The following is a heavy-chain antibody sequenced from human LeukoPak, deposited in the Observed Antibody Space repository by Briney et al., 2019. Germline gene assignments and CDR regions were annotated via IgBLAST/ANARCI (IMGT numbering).Heavy chain of an antibody. D-gene: IGHD3-16*02. Sequence: SETLSLTCAVYGGSFSGYYWSWIRQPPGKGLEWIGEIYHSGSTNYNPSLKSRVTISVDTSKNQFSLKLSSVTAADTAVYYCARGPLYYVWGSYRPAPPYYFDYWGQGTLVTVSS. V-gene: IGHV4-34*01. CDR2: IYHSGST. CDR1: GGSFSGYY. CDR3: ARGPLYYVWGSYRPAPPYYFDY. J-gene: IGHJ4*02.